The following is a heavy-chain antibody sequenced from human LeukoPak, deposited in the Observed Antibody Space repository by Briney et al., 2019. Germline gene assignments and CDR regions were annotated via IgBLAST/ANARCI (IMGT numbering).Heavy chain of an antibody. CDR3: AKQNTSVRGDPEFDY. CDR1: GFTFISYA. J-gene: IGHJ4*02. V-gene: IGHV3-23*01. CDR2: ISGSGGST. D-gene: IGHD3-10*01. Sequence: GGSLRLSCVASGFTFISYAMSWVRQAPGKGLEWVSAISGSGGSTYYADSVKGRFTISRDNSKNTLYLQMNSLRAEDTAVYYCAKQNTSVRGDPEFDYWGQGTLVTVSS.